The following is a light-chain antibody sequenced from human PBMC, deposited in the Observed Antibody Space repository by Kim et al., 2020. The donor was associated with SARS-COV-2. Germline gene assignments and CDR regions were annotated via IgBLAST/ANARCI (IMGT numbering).Light chain of an antibody. CDR2: GAS. CDR3: QQYENWPPYT. CDR1: QSVNSN. J-gene: IGKJ2*01. Sequence: VSPGQRVTLSCTASQSVNSNLAWYQQKRGQSPTLRIFGASTRATGVPARFSGRGFGTEFSFTISSLQSEDFANYFCQQYENWPPYTFGQGTKLEI. V-gene: IGKV3-15*01.